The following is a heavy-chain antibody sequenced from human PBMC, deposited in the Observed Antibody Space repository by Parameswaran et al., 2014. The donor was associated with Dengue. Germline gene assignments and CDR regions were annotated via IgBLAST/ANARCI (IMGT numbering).Heavy chain of an antibody. CDR3: AREVRQSGYDY. D-gene: IGHD6-25*01. V-gene: IGHV1-3*02. Sequence: WVRQAPGQRLEWMGWSNAGNGNTKYSQEFQGRVTITRDTSASTAYMELSRLRSDDTAVYYCAREVRQSGYDYWGQGTLVTVSS. J-gene: IGHJ4*02. CDR2: SNAGNGNT.